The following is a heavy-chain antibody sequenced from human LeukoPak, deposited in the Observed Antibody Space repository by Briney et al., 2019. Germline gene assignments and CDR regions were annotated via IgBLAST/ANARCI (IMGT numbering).Heavy chain of an antibody. CDR3: ARLLPASRHYFDY. CDR2: IYGAGAT. CDR1: GXTVSSEY. V-gene: IGHV3-53*01. J-gene: IGHJ4*02. D-gene: IGHD2-15*01. Sequence: PGGSLRLSCAAYGXTVSSEYLAWVRQAPGKGLEWISVIYGAGATYYADSVRGRFTISRDTYSNALYLQMNSLRVEDTAVYHCARLLPASRHYFDYWGQGTLVTVSS.